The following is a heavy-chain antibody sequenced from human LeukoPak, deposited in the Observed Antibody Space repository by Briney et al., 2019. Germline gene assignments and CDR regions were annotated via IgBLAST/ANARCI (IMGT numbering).Heavy chain of an antibody. CDR2: IYYSGST. CDR1: GASLSGYY. D-gene: IGHD3-10*01. CDR3: ARGFYSYGSVLHDY. V-gene: IGHV4-59*01. J-gene: IGHJ4*02. Sequence: SETLSLTCTVSGASLSGYYWSWIRQPPGKGLEWIGYIYYSGSTNYNPSLKSRVTISIDTSKNQFSLKLSSVTAADTAIYYCARGFYSYGSVLHDYWGQGTLVTVSS.